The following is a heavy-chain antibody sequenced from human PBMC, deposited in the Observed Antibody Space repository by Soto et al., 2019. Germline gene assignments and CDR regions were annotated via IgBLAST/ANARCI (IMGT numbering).Heavy chain of an antibody. CDR1: GFTFSSYA. V-gene: IGHV3-23*04. CDR3: AKDLRTTISDYGMDV. Sequence: EVQLVESGGGLVQPGGSLRLACAASGFTFSSYAMTWVRQAPGKGLEWVSTISGGGYNAYYADSVKGRFTISSDNSKKALYLQMNRLRPEDTAVYKCAKDLRTTISDYGMDVWGQGTTVTVSS. CDR2: ISGGGYNA. J-gene: IGHJ6*02.